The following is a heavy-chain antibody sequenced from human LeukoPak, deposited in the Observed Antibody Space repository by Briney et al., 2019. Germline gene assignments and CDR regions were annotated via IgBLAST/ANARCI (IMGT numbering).Heavy chain of an antibody. V-gene: IGHV1-46*01. J-gene: IGHJ4*02. CDR2: INPSGSST. Sequence: ASVKVSCKASGCTFTSYYMHWVRQAPGQGLEWMGLINPSGSSTSYAQKFQGRLSLTRDMSTSTDYMELSSLRSEDTAVYYCARGAPTFFDYWGQGTLVTVSS. CDR1: GCTFTSYY. D-gene: IGHD1-26*01. CDR3: ARGAPTFFDY.